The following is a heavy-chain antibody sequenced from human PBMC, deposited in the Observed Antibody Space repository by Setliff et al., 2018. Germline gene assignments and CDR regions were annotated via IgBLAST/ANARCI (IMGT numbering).Heavy chain of an antibody. J-gene: IGHJ3*01. CDR1: GFAFSSYW. V-gene: IGHV3-7*01. D-gene: IGHD5-18*01. Sequence: GGSLRLSCAASGFAFSSYWMSWVRRAPGKGLEWVANIKQDGSEKYYVDSVKGRFTISRDNAKNSLYLQMNSLRAEDTAVYYCARDRWKVMVNKGDDAFDLWGQGTMVTVSS. CDR2: IKQDGSEK. CDR3: ARDRWKVMVNKGDDAFDL.